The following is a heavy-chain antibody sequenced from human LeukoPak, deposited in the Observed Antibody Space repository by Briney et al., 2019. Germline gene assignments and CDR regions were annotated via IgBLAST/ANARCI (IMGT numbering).Heavy chain of an antibody. CDR2: ISRRGGTT. Sequence: PGGSLRLSCAASGFTFSSYSMNWVRQAPGKGLEWVSGISRRGGTTYYVDSVKGRFTISRDNSKNMLYLQLNSLRAEDTAVYYCVNSLPQYDFWSGYYEDYWGQGTLVSVSS. D-gene: IGHD3-3*01. J-gene: IGHJ4*02. CDR3: VNSLPQYDFWSGYYEDY. CDR1: GFTFSSYS. V-gene: IGHV3-23*01.